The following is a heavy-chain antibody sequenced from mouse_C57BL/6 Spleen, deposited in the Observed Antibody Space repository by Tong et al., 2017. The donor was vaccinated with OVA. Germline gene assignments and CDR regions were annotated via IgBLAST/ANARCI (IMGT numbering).Heavy chain of an antibody. Sequence: EVQLQESGGGLVQPGESLKLSCESNEYEFPSHDMSWVRKTPEKRLELVAAINSDGGSTYYPDSVKGRFTISRDNAKNTLYLQMSSLKSEDTAMYYCARAGAYYSNYVGYWGQGTTLTVSS. CDR2: INSDGGST. CDR3: ARAGAYYSNYVGY. J-gene: IGHJ2*01. CDR1: EYEFPSHD. V-gene: IGHV5-2*01. D-gene: IGHD2-5*01.